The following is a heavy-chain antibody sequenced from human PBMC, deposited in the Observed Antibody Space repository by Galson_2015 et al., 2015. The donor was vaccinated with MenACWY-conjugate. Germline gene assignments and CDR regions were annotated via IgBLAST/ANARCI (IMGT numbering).Heavy chain of an antibody. CDR1: GGSPSSGSDY. CDR2: IYFSGGT. V-gene: IGHV4-39*02. CDR3: ARRRPRDIGGGFDL. Sequence: ETLSLTLTVSGGSPSSGSDYWGWVRPPPGKGVGGVGDIYFSGGTHYKPSLPSRVTLFADTAQNHFSLKLNSVAAADTAVYYCARRRPRDIGGGFDLWGQGTMVTVSS. D-gene: IGHD2-15*01. J-gene: IGHJ3*01.